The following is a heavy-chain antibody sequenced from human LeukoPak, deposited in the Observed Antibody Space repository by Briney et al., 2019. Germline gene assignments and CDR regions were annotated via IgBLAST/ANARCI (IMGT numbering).Heavy chain of an antibody. Sequence: KPSETLSLTCAVCGGSFSGYYWSWIRQPPGKGLEWIGEINHSGSTNYNPSLKSRVTISVDTSKNQFSLKLSSVTAADTAVYYCASVRYDYVWGSYRSDTDDYWGQGTLVTVSS. J-gene: IGHJ4*02. CDR2: INHSGST. D-gene: IGHD3-16*02. V-gene: IGHV4-34*01. CDR3: ASVRYDYVWGSYRSDTDDY. CDR1: GGSFSGYY.